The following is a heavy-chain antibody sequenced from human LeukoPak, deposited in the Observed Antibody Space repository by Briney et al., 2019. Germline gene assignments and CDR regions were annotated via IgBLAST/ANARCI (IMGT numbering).Heavy chain of an antibody. D-gene: IGHD5-24*01. V-gene: IGHV1-46*01. Sequence: ASVKVSCKASGYTITNNYMHWVRQAPGQGLEWMGVINPSGTGTSYAQKFQGRITMSRDTTTSTVYMELSSLRSEDTAFYYCATDHSMANTAWWFDPWGQGTLVTVSS. J-gene: IGHJ5*02. CDR3: ATDHSMANTAWWFDP. CDR2: INPSGTGT. CDR1: GYTITNNY.